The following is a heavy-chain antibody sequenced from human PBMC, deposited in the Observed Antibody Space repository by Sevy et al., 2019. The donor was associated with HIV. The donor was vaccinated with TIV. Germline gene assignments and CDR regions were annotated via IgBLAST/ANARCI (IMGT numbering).Heavy chain of an antibody. V-gene: IGHV3-21*01. J-gene: IGHJ4*02. D-gene: IGHD6-13*01. CDR3: AKVTSSWDRDFDY. CDR1: GFTFSSYT. CDR2: ITITSRYK. Sequence: GGSLRLSCAASGFTFSSYTMNWVRQAPGKGLEWVSSITITSRYKNYADSVKGRFTISRDNANNSLYLQMNSLRGDDTAVYYCAKVTSSWDRDFDYWGQGTLVTVSS.